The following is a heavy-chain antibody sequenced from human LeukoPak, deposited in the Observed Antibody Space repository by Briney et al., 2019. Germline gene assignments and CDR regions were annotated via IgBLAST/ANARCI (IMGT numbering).Heavy chain of an antibody. D-gene: IGHD2-15*01. Sequence: ASVTVSCKASGGTFSSYAISWVRQAPGQGLEWMGGIIPIFGTANYAQKFQGRVTITADESTSTAYMELSSLRSEDTAVYYCARGEDIVVVVASGGSYGMDVWGQGTTVTVS. J-gene: IGHJ6*02. V-gene: IGHV1-69*13. CDR1: GGTFSSYA. CDR3: ARGEDIVVVVASGGSYGMDV. CDR2: IIPIFGTA.